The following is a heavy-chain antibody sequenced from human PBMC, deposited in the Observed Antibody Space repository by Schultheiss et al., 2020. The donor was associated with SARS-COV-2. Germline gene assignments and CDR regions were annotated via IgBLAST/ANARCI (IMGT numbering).Heavy chain of an antibody. CDR1: GGTFSSYA. J-gene: IGHJ4*02. CDR3: AREDDFASDY. CDR2: INPNSGGT. D-gene: IGHD2-21*02. Sequence: ASVKVSCKASGGTFSSYAISWVRQAPGQGLEWMGWINPNSGGTNYAQKFQGRVTITRDTSASTAYMELSRLRSEDTAVYYCAREDDFASDYWGQGTLVTVSS. V-gene: IGHV1-2*02.